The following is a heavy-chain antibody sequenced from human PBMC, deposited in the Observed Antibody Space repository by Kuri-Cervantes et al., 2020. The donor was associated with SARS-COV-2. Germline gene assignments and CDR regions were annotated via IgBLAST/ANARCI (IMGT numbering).Heavy chain of an antibody. J-gene: IGHJ4*02. CDR2: IDPSDSYT. CDR3: ASTVAFWGGYYDY. D-gene: IGHD3-3*01. CDR1: GYSFTSYW. Sequence: GESLKISCKGSGYSFTSYWISWVRQMPGKGLEWMGRIDPSDSYTNYSPSFQGHVTISADKSISTAYLQWSSLQASDTAMYYCASTVAFWGGYYDYWGQGTLVTVSS. V-gene: IGHV5-10-1*01.